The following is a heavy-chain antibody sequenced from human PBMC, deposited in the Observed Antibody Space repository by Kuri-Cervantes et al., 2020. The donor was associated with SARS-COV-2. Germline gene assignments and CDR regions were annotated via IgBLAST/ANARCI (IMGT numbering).Heavy chain of an antibody. V-gene: IGHV3-11*04. D-gene: IGHD2-15*01. CDR3: ARGGGWQPLDY. J-gene: IGHJ4*02. CDR2: IGGGGVTI. CDR1: GFTFSESY. Sequence: GESLKISCEASGFTFSESYMSWIRQAPGKGLEWLSYIGGGGVTIDYADSVKGRFTISRDNAKDSLYLEMNSLRAEDTAVYYCARGGGWQPLDYWGQGTLVTVSS.